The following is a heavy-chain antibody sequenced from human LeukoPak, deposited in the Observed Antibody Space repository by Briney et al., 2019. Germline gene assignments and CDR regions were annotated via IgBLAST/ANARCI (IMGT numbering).Heavy chain of an antibody. CDR3: AKDIGPQVGIGGDFDL. J-gene: IGHJ2*01. Sequence: GWSLRLSCPASGFTFNAFAMHGVRQLPWRGREWVSGINATSAAIGYAAYVKGRFTISRDNAKNSLYLQLNSLRPEQMALYYCAKDIGPQVGIGGDFDLWGRGTLVTVSS. V-gene: IGHV3-9*03. CDR1: GFTFNAFA. D-gene: IGHD2-21*01. CDR2: INATSAAI.